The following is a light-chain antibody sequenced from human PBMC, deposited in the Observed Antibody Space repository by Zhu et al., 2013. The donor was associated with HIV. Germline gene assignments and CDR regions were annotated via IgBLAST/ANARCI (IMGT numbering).Light chain of an antibody. Sequence: DIVMTQSPDSLAVSLGERATINCKSSRSVLSSADSKNYLAWYQQKPGQPPKLLIYWASTRESGVPDRFSGGGSGTDFTLTISSLQPEDVALYYCHQYYTTPRMFGQGTKVEV. CDR1: RSVLSSADSKNY. V-gene: IGKV4-1*01. CDR3: HQYYTTPRM. CDR2: WAS. J-gene: IGKJ1*01.